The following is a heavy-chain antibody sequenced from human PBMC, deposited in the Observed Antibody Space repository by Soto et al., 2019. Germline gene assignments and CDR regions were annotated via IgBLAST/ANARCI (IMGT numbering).Heavy chain of an antibody. CDR3: AKDQGSSCDEIVY. Sequence: DVQLLESGGGLVQPGGSLRLSCAASGFTFSNSAVTWVRQAPGKGLEWVSTISGSGGSTYYADSVKGRFTIARYNSKNTLYLQINSLRAEDTAVYYCAKDQGSSCDEIVYWGQGTLVTVSS. CDR2: ISGSGGST. D-gene: IGHD6-13*01. CDR1: GFTFSNSA. J-gene: IGHJ4*02. V-gene: IGHV3-23*01.